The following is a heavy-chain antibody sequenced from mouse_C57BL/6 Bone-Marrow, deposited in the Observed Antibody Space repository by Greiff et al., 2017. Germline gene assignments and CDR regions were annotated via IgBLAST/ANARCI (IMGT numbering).Heavy chain of an antibody. V-gene: IGHV1-59*01. J-gene: IGHJ3*01. Sequence: QVQLQQPGAELVRPGTSVKLSCKASGYTFTSYWMHWVKQRPGQGLEWIGVIDPSDSYTNYNQKFKGKATLTVDTSSSTAYMQLSSLTSEDSAVYYCARCLPTVVAREFAYWGQGTLVTVSA. CDR1: GYTFTSYW. D-gene: IGHD1-1*01. CDR3: ARCLPTVVAREFAY. CDR2: IDPSDSYT.